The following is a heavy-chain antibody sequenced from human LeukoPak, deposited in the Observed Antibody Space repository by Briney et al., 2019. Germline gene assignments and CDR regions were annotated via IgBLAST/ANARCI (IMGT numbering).Heavy chain of an antibody. CDR3: ARDSCSSTSCLSIDDY. Sequence: GASVKVSCKASGYTFIAYYMHWVRQAPGQGPEWMGWINPNSGGTNYAQKFQGRVTMTRDTSISTVYMELSRLRSDDTAVCYCARDSCSSTSCLSIDDYWGQGTLVTVSS. V-gene: IGHV1-2*02. CDR2: INPNSGGT. D-gene: IGHD2-2*01. CDR1: GYTFIAYY. J-gene: IGHJ4*02.